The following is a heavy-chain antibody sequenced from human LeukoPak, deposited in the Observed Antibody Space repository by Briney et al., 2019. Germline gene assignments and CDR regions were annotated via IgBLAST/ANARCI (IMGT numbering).Heavy chain of an antibody. CDR1: GGTFSSYT. J-gene: IGHJ4*02. CDR3: ASAPRTYCTNGVCPYYFDY. CDR2: IIPILGIA. Sequence: SVKVSCKASGGTFSSYTISWVRQAPGQGLEWMGGIIPILGIANYAQKFQGRVTITADKSTSTAYMELSSLRSEDTAVYYCASAPRTYCTNGVCPYYFDYWGQGTLVTVSS. V-gene: IGHV1-69*10. D-gene: IGHD2-8*01.